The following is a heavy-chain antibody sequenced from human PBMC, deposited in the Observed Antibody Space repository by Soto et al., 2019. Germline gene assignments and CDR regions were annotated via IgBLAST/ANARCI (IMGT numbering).Heavy chain of an antibody. CDR1: GFTFSSYA. J-gene: IGHJ4*02. CDR2: ISYDGSNK. D-gene: IGHD6-19*01. CDR3: ARGLPTGYSSGWYGDY. Sequence: QVQLVESGGGVVQPGRSLRLSCAASGFTFSSYAMHWVRQAPGKGLEWVAVISYDGSNKYYAYSVKGRFTISRDNSKNTLYLQMNSLRAEDTAVYYCARGLPTGYSSGWYGDYWGQGTLVTVSS. V-gene: IGHV3-30-3*01.